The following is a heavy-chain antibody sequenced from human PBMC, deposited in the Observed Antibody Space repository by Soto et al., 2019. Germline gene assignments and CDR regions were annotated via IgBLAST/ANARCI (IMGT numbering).Heavy chain of an antibody. V-gene: IGHV3-30*18. J-gene: IGHJ6*02. CDR1: GFTFSSYG. Sequence: GGSLRLSCAASGFTFSSYGMHWARQAPGKGLEWVAVISYDGSNKYYADSVKGRFTISRDNSKNTLYLQMNSLRAEDTAVYYCAKDVAERWQHPGYYYYYGMDVWGQGTTVTVSS. CDR3: AKDVAERWQHPGYYYYYGMDV. CDR2: ISYDGSNK. D-gene: IGHD6-13*01.